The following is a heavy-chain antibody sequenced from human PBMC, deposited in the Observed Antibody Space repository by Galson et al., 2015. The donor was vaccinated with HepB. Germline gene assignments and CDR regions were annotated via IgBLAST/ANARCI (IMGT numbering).Heavy chain of an antibody. CDR3: ARDILSGGYDFWSGYYDYYYYGMDV. J-gene: IGHJ6*02. D-gene: IGHD3-3*01. V-gene: IGHV3-30-3*01. Sequence: SLRLSCAASGLTFSSYAMHWVRQAPGKGLEWVAVISYDGSNKYYADSVKGRFTISRDNSKNTLYLQMNSLRAEDTAVYYCARDILSGGYDFWSGYYDYYYYGMDVRGQGTTVTVSS. CDR1: GLTFSSYA. CDR2: ISYDGSNK.